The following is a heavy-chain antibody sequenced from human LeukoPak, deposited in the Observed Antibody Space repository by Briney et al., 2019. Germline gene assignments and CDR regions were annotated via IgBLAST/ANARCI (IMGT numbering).Heavy chain of an antibody. V-gene: IGHV3-21*01. J-gene: IGHJ3*02. CDR1: GFIFSRYI. D-gene: IGHD3-9*01. CDR2: ISSGSGDI. Sequence: GGSLRLSCAPSGFIFSRYIMSWVRQAPGKGLEWVSSISSGSGDIYYADSVKGRFTISRDNAKNSLYLQMNSLRAEDAAVYYCARASSKQLAGYLPDGFDIWGQGTMVTVSS. CDR3: ARASSKQLAGYLPDGFDI.